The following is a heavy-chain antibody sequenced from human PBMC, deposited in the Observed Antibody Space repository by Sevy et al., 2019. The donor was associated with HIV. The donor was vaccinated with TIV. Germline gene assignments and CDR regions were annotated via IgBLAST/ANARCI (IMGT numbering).Heavy chain of an antibody. J-gene: IGHJ4*02. Sequence: ASVKVSCKASGYTFTSYYMHWVRQAPGQGLEWMGIINPSGGSTSYAQKFQGRVTMTRETSTSTVYMELSSLRSEDTAVYYCAMTTVTTAVDYWGQGTLVTVSS. V-gene: IGHV1-46*01. CDR1: GYTFTSYY. CDR2: INPSGGST. D-gene: IGHD4-17*01. CDR3: AMTTVTTAVDY.